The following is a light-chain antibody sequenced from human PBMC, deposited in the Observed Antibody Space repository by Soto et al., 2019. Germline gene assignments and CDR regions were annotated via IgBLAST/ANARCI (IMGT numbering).Light chain of an antibody. CDR3: CSYAGSSTPVV. J-gene: IGLJ2*01. CDR1: SSDVGSYNL. Sequence: QSVLTQPASVSGSPGQSITISCTGTSSDVGSYNLVSWYQQHPDKAPKLMIYEGSKRPSGVSNRFSGSKSGNTASLTISGLQAEDEADYYCCSYAGSSTPVVFGGGTQLTVL. CDR2: EGS. V-gene: IGLV2-23*01.